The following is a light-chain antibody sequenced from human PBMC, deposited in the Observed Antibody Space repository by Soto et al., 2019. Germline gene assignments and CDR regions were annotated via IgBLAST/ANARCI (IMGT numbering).Light chain of an antibody. CDR1: RSNIGGGYD. CDR2: GNS. J-gene: IGLJ2*01. Sequence: QSVLTQPPSVSGAPGQRVTISCTGSRSNIGGGYDVHWYQQLPGTAPKLLIDGNSNRPSGVPDRFSGSKSGTSASLPITGVHAEDEADYYCQSCDISRSEVVFGGGTKLTVL. V-gene: IGLV1-40*01. CDR3: QSCDISRSEVV.